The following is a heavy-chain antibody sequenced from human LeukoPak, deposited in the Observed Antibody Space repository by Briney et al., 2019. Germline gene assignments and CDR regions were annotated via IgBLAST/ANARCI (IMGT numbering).Heavy chain of an antibody. J-gene: IGHJ6*02. Sequence: ASVKVSCKASGYTFTSYGISWVRQAPGQGLEWMGWISAYNGNTNYAQKLQGRVTMTTDTSTSTAYMELRSLRSDDTAVYYCARVQDLGYCSSTSCSSNNYYDYGMDVWGQGTTVTVSS. CDR3: ARVQDLGYCSSTSCSSNNYYDYGMDV. CDR2: ISAYNGNT. V-gene: IGHV1-18*01. CDR1: GYTFTSYG. D-gene: IGHD2-2*01.